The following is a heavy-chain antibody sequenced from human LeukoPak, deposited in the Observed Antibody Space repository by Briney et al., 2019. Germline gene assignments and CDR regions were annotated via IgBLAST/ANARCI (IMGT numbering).Heavy chain of an antibody. CDR2: INPNSGGT. V-gene: IGHV1-2*02. D-gene: IGHD2-15*01. CDR3: ARDLCSGGSCLYNWFDP. CDR1: GYTFTGCY. Sequence: ASVKVSCKASGYTFTGCYMHWVRQAPGQGLEWMGWINPNSGGTNYAQKFQGRVTMTRDTSISTAYMELSRLRSDDTAVYYCARDLCSGGSCLYNWFDPWGQGTLVTVSS. J-gene: IGHJ5*02.